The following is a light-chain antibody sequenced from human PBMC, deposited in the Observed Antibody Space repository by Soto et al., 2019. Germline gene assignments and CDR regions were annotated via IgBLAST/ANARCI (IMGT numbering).Light chain of an antibody. CDR1: QSISRSY. V-gene: IGKV3-20*01. Sequence: EIVLTQSPGTLSLSPGERATLSCRASQSISRSYLAWYQQKPGQAPRLLIYGTSSRATGIPDRFSGSGSGTDFTLTISRLEPEDFAVYYCQQYGSSPITFGQGTRLEIK. CDR2: GTS. J-gene: IGKJ5*01. CDR3: QQYGSSPIT.